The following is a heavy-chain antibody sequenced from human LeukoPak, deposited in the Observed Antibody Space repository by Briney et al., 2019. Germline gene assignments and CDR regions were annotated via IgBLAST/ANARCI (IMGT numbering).Heavy chain of an antibody. Sequence: PSETLSLTCAVYGGSFSGYYWSWIRQPPGKGLEWIGEINHSGSTNYKPSLKSRVTISVDTSKNQFSLKLSSVTAADTAVYYCARDNRDTKNVLGADSFDYWGQGTLVTVSS. J-gene: IGHJ4*02. CDR2: INHSGST. CDR3: ARDNRDTKNVLGADSFDY. V-gene: IGHV4-34*01. CDR1: GGSFSGYY. D-gene: IGHD3-10*02.